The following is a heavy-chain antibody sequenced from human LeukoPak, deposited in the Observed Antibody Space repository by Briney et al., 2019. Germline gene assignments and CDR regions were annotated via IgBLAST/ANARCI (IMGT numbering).Heavy chain of an antibody. CDR2: ISYDGSNK. J-gene: IGHJ6*02. CDR1: GFTFSSYA. V-gene: IGHV3-30-3*01. Sequence: GRSLRLSCAASGFTFSSYAMHWVRQAPGKGLEWVAVISYDGSNKYYADSVKGRFTISRDNSKNTLYLQMNSLRAEDTAVYYCARDRTWIELRYFDWTKGSYGMDVWGQGTTVTVSS. CDR3: ARDRTWIELRYFDWTKGSYGMDV. D-gene: IGHD3-9*01.